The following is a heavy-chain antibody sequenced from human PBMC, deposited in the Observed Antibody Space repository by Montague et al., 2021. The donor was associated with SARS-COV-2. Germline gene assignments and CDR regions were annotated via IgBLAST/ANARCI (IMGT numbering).Heavy chain of an antibody. Sequence: SETLSLTCAVYSGSFSDFYWTWIRQSPGKGLEWIVEITHTGSATYNPSLKGRVTLSGDTSKKQFSLKLQSVTPADTGVYYCARGQVTRPGVLIFSPAAGHLDGWGQGTSVTVSS. CDR3: ARGQVTRPGVLIFSPAAGHLDG. V-gene: IGHV4-34*01. CDR2: ITHTGSA. J-gene: IGHJ3*01. D-gene: IGHD3-3*01. CDR1: SGSFSDFY.